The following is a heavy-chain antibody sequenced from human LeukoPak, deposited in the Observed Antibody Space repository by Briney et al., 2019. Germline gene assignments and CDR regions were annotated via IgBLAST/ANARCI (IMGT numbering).Heavy chain of an antibody. CDR1: GYTFTSYY. CDR3: ARDSREYCGGDCPFNY. J-gene: IGHJ4*02. Sequence: ASVKVSCKASGYTFTSYYMHWVRQAPGQGLEWMGWINPNSGGTNYAQKFQGRVTMTRDTSISTAYMELSRLRSDDTAVYYCARDSREYCGGDCPFNYWGQGTLVTVSS. V-gene: IGHV1-2*02. D-gene: IGHD2-21*02. CDR2: INPNSGGT.